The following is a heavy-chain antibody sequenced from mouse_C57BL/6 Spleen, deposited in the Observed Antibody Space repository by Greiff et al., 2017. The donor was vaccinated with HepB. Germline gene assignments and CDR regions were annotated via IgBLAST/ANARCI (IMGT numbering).Heavy chain of an antibody. J-gene: IGHJ2*01. CDR3: ARNYGSSC. CDR1: GYAFSSSW. D-gene: IGHD1-1*01. Sequence: VQLQQSGPELVKPGASVKISCKASGYAFSSSWMNWVKQRPGKGLEWIGRIYPGDGDTNYNGKFKGKATLTADKSSSTAYMQLSSLTSEDTAVYYCARNYGSSCWGQGTTLTVSS. V-gene: IGHV1-82*01. CDR2: IYPGDGDT.